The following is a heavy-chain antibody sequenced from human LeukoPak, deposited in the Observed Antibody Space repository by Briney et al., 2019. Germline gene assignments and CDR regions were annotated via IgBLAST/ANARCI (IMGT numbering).Heavy chain of an antibody. D-gene: IGHD1-26*01. CDR3: ARIVGASDY. V-gene: IGHV4-59*08. CDR1: GGSISSYY. CDR2: IYYSGST. J-gene: IGHJ4*02. Sequence: SETLSLTCTVSGGSISSYYWSWIRQPPGKGLEWIGYIYYSGSTNYNPSLKSRVTISVDTSKNQFSLKLSSVTAADTAVYYCARIVGASDYWGQGTLVTVSS.